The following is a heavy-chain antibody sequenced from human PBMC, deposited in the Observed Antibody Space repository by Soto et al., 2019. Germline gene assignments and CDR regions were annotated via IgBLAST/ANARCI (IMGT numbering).Heavy chain of an antibody. CDR2: ISGSGGST. CDR3: AKEALVVPAARVYFQH. V-gene: IGHV3-23*01. CDR1: GFTFSSYA. D-gene: IGHD2-2*01. J-gene: IGHJ1*01. Sequence: GGSLRLSCAASGFTFSSYAMSWVRRAPGKGLEWVSAISGSGGSTYYADSVKGRFTISRDNSKNTLYLQMNSLRAEDAAVYYCAKEALVVPAARVYFQHWGQGTLVTVSS.